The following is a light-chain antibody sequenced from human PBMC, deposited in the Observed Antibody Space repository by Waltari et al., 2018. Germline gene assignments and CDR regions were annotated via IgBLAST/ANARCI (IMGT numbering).Light chain of an antibody. CDR1: QVINNW. V-gene: IGKV1-12*01. J-gene: IGKJ2*01. Sequence: DIQMTQSPSSVSASVGDTVTITCRAIQVINNWLAWFQQKPGKTPKLLISAASSLRSGVPSRFSGSGFGTDFTLTISNLQPEDFAIYYCQKADSFPPYTFGQGTKVEIQ. CDR2: AAS. CDR3: QKADSFPPYT.